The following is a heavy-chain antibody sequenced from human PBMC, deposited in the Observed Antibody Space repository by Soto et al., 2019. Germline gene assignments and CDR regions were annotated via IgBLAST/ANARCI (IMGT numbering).Heavy chain of an antibody. J-gene: IGHJ4*02. CDR2: IRTSGSTI. V-gene: IGHV3-11*01. CDR3: ARVSPPLDY. Sequence: QVQLVESGGGLVKPGGSLRHSCAASGFTFSDYYMSWIRQAPGKGLEWVSNIRTSGSTINYADSVKGRFTISRDNAKTSLYLQMNSLRAEDTAVYYCARVSPPLDYWVQGTLVTVSS. CDR1: GFTFSDYY.